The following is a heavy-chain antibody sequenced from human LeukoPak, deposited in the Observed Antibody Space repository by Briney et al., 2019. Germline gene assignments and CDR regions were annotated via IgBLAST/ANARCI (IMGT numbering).Heavy chain of an antibody. CDR1: GYSISSDYY. J-gene: IGHJ3*02. CDR3: ARASNYYDSSGYYYGDAFDI. V-gene: IGHV4-61*02. Sequence: SETLSLTCTVSGYSISSDYYWSWIRQPAGKGLEWIGRIYTSGSTNYNPSLKSRVTISVDTSKNQFSLKLSSVTAADTAVYYCARASNYYDSSGYYYGDAFDIWGQGTMVTVSS. D-gene: IGHD3-22*01. CDR2: IYTSGST.